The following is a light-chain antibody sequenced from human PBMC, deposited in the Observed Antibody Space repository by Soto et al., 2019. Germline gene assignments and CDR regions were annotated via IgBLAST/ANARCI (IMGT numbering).Light chain of an antibody. J-gene: IGKJ2*01. Sequence: DVVLTQSPLSLSVTLGQPASISCGSSRSLVHSDGNIYLIWFQQRPGQSPRRLIYQVSNRGSGVPDRFSGSGSVTDFTLKISRVEAEDVGVYYCLQATHWPHTFGQGTKVDIK. CDR1: RSLVHSDGNIY. V-gene: IGKV2-30*02. CDR2: QVS. CDR3: LQATHWPHT.